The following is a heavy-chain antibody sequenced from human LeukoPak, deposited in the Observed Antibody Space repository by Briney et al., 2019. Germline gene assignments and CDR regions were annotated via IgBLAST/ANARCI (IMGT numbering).Heavy chain of an antibody. V-gene: IGHV4-34*01. CDR2: INHSGST. Sequence: SETLSLTCAVYGGSFSGYYWSWIRQPPGKGLEWIGEINHSGSTNYNPSLKSRVTISVDTSKNQFSQKLSSVTAADTAVYYCARGPGIAVAGSYWFDPWGQGTLVTVSS. D-gene: IGHD6-19*01. J-gene: IGHJ5*02. CDR1: GGSFSGYY. CDR3: ARGPGIAVAGSYWFDP.